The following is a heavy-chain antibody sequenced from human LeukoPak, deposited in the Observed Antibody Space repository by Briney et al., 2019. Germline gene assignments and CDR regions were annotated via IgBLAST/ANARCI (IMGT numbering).Heavy chain of an antibody. CDR2: IKQDGSEK. CDR1: GFTYSLFW. V-gene: IGHV3-7*01. J-gene: IGHJ4*02. Sequence: GGSLRLSCAASGFTYSLFWMSWVRQAPGKGLEWVANIKQDGSEKYYVDSVKGRFTISRDNAERSLYLKMNSLRAEDTAVYYCARGFASGDYGADWGQGALVTVSS. D-gene: IGHD4-17*01. CDR3: ARGFASGDYGAD.